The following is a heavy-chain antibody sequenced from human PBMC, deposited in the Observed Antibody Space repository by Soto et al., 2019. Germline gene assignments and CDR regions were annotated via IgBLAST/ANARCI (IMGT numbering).Heavy chain of an antibody. CDR2: ISGSGVNT. Sequence: GGALRLSCSASGFPFNSYAMSWFRQAPWNWLEWVSGISGSGVNTYYADSVKGRYTISRDNSKNTLFLRMNSLRAEDTAVYYCVKREARGSGSPYWGQGTLVTVSS. D-gene: IGHD3-10*01. CDR1: GFPFNSYA. CDR3: VKREARGSGSPY. V-gene: IGHV3-23*01. J-gene: IGHJ4*02.